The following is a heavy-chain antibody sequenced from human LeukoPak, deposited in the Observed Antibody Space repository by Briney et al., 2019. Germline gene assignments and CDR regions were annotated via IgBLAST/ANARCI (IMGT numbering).Heavy chain of an antibody. V-gene: IGHV3-23*01. J-gene: IGHJ4*02. CDR1: GFTFDSYA. Sequence: GGSLRLSCAASGFTFDSYAINWVRQAPGKGLEWVSSISGSGDSTYYAASVKGRFTISRDNSKNTLYLQMDSLRAEDTAVYYCAKDVGSGYSSGWFDFWGQGTLVTVSS. D-gene: IGHD6-19*01. CDR3: AKDVGSGYSSGWFDF. CDR2: ISGSGDST.